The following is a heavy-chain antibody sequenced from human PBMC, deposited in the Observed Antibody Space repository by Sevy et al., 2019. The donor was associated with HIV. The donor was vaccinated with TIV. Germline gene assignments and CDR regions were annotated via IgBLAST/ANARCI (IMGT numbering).Heavy chain of an antibody. Sequence: GGSLRLSCAASGFTFSSYSMNWVRQAPGKGLEWVSSISSSSSYIYYGDSVKGRFTISRDNAKNSLYLQMNSLRAEDTDVYYCARDAVLRYFDSSPQSSPTGFDYWGQGTLVTVSS. CDR3: ARDAVLRYFDSSPQSSPTGFDY. J-gene: IGHJ4*02. CDR1: GFTFSSYS. V-gene: IGHV3-21*01. D-gene: IGHD3-9*01. CDR2: ISSSSSYI.